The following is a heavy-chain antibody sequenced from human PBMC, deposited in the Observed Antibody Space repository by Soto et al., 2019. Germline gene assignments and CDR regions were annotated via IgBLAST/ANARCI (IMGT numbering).Heavy chain of an antibody. CDR1: GFTFSSYG. Sequence: QVQLVESGGGVVQPGKSVRLSCVVSGFTFSSYGMHWVRQAPGKGLEWVAVISFDGKKKDYADSVKGRFTISRDNSKNTLYVQMNSLRAEDTAVYYCARGGFYHDSSAQFNWGQGALVTVSS. D-gene: IGHD3-22*01. J-gene: IGHJ4*02. CDR2: ISFDGKKK. V-gene: IGHV3-30*03. CDR3: ARGGFYHDSSAQFN.